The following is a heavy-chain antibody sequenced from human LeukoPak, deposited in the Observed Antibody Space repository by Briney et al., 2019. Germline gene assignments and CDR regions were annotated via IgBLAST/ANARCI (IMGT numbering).Heavy chain of an antibody. CDR2: ISGTGGNT. D-gene: IGHD3-9*01. Sequence: GGSLRLSCAVSGFSFSNYAMSWVRQFPGKGLEWVSGISGTGGNTYYADSVKGRFTISRDNAKNSLYLQMNSLRAEDTAVYYCARGRYDILTGYCFPPDYWGQGTLVTVSS. J-gene: IGHJ4*02. V-gene: IGHV3-23*01. CDR1: GFSFSNYA. CDR3: ARGRYDILTGYCFPPDY.